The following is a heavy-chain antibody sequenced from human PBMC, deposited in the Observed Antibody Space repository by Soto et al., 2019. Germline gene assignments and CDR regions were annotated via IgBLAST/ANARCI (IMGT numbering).Heavy chain of an antibody. J-gene: IGHJ4*02. V-gene: IGHV3-30*18. D-gene: IGHD2-15*01. Sequence: GGSLRLSCAASGFTFSSYGMHWVRQAPGKGLEWVAVISYDGSNKYYADSVKGRFTISRDNSKNTLYLQMNSLRAEDTAVYYCAKLVVAAVLTFDYWGQGTLVTVSS. CDR2: ISYDGSNK. CDR3: AKLVVAAVLTFDY. CDR1: GFTFSSYG.